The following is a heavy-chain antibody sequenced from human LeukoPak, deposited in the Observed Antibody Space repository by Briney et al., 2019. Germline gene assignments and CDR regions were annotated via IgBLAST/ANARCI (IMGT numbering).Heavy chain of an antibody. J-gene: IGHJ4*02. V-gene: IGHV3-23*01. D-gene: IGHD6-19*01. Sequence: PGGSLRLSCAASGFTFSSYAMSWVRQAPGKGLEWVSAISGSGGSTYYADSVKGRFTISRDNSKNTLYLQMNSLRAEDTAVYYCARAPGGIAVATGDYWGQGTLVTVSS. CDR2: ISGSGGST. CDR1: GFTFSSYA. CDR3: ARAPGGIAVATGDY.